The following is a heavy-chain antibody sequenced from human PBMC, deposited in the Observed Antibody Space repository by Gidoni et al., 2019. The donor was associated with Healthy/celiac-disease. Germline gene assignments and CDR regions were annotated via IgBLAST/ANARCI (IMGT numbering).Heavy chain of an antibody. CDR3: ARVPIIVGATWYYFDY. Sequence: QVPLVQSGAEVKKPGASVKVSCKASGSTFTSYGISWVRQAPGQGLEWMGWISAYNGNTNYAQKLQGRVTMTTDTSTSTAYMELRSLRSDDTAVYYCARVPIIVGATWYYFDYWGQGTLVTVSS. J-gene: IGHJ4*02. CDR1: GSTFTSYG. V-gene: IGHV1-18*04. D-gene: IGHD1-26*01. CDR2: ISAYNGNT.